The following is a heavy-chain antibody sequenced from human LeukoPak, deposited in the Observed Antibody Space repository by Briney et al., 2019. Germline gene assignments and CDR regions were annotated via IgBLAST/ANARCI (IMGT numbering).Heavy chain of an antibody. CDR2: IYYTGST. Sequence: PSETLSLTCTVSGGSISSSSYYWGWIRQPPGKGLEWIGYIYYTGSTYYNPSLKSRVTISVDTSKNQFSLKLSSVTAADTAVYYCARRQGSGSYRARFDIWGQGTMVTVSS. J-gene: IGHJ3*02. CDR3: ARRQGSGSYRARFDI. D-gene: IGHD1-26*01. V-gene: IGHV4-39*01. CDR1: GGSISSSSYY.